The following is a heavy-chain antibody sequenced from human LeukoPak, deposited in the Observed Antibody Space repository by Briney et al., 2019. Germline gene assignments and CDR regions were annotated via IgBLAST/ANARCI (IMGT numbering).Heavy chain of an antibody. CDR2: ISGSGGST. CDR1: GFAFSSYD. D-gene: IGHD1-7*01. J-gene: IGHJ4*02. CDR3: AKAETTSGYF. V-gene: IGHV3-23*01. Sequence: QSGGSLRLPCAASGFAFSSYDMSWVRQSPGKGLEWVSAISGSGGSTYYADSVKGRFTISTDNSKNTLYLQMDSLRAEDTAVYYCAKAETTSGYFWGQGTLVTVSS.